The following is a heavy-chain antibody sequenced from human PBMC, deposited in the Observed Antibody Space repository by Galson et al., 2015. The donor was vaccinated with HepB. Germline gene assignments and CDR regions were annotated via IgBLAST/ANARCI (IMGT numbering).Heavy chain of an antibody. J-gene: IGHJ4*02. CDR1: GFTFSSYG. V-gene: IGHV3-30*18. CDR2: ISYDGSNK. D-gene: IGHD2-15*01. Sequence: SLRLSCAASGFTFSSYGMHWVRQAPGKGLEWVAVISYDGSNKYYADSVKGRFTISRDNSKNTLYLQMNSLRAEDTAVYYCAKDQGGYCSGGSCYSFDYWGQGTLVTVSS. CDR3: AKDQGGYCSGGSCYSFDY.